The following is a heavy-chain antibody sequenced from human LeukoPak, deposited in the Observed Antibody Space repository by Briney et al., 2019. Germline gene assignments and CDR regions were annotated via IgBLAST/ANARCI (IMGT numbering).Heavy chain of an antibody. V-gene: IGHV1-46*01. Sequence: GASVKLSCKASGYSFTNYLIHWMRQAPGQGLEWLGIINPSSGDTSYAQNFQDRVTISRDTSTTTVYVELSSLRSEDTAVYYCVRELSGGTFDYWGQGTLVTVSS. CDR1: GYSFTNYL. J-gene: IGHJ4*02. CDR3: VRELSGGTFDY. CDR2: INPSSGDT. D-gene: IGHD3-10*01.